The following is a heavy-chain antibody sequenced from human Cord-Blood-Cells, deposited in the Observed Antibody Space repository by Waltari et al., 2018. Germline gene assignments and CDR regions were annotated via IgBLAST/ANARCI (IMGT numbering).Heavy chain of an antibody. CDR2: IYSGGST. CDR3: AREGKGSYYYFDY. Sequence: EVRLVASGGGLVQQGGSLRLTCAAYGSTVRGNSMRWVGQAPGKGLEWVSIIYSGGSTYHADSVKGRFTISRDNSKNTLYLQMNSLRAEDTAVYYCAREGKGSYYYFDYLGQVTLVTVSS. J-gene: IGHJ4*02. D-gene: IGHD1-26*01. CDR1: GSTVRGNS. V-gene: IGHV3-53*01.